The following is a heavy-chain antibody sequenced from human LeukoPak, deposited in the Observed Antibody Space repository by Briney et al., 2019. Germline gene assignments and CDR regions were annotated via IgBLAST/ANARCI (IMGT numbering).Heavy chain of an antibody. CDR2: IYYAGST. Sequence: SETLSRTCTLSGGSITNTKYYWGWIRQPPGKGLEWIGSIYYAGSTYYNPSLKSRVTISVDTSKNQFSLKLRSVTAADTALYYCTRHTGYISGQYSNYEDSWGQGTLVTVSS. CDR3: TRHTGYISGQYSNYEDS. CDR1: GGSITNTKYY. V-gene: IGHV4-39*01. D-gene: IGHD4-11*01. J-gene: IGHJ4*02.